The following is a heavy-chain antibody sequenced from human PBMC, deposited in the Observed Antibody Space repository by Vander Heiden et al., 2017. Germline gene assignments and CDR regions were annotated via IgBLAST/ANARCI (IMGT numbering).Heavy chain of an antibody. J-gene: IGHJ4*02. CDR2: VYYSGTT. D-gene: IGHD1-1*01. Sequence: QLHQQEWCPGLVKPSETLSLTCNVSVVDSVSRSSYYWGGIRRPPGKGLEWMGNVYYSGTTYYNPALRSRLSIALDTSKSQLTLKLTSVTATDAAVYFCVRPSEDAYNFDFWRQGTLVTVSS. CDR1: VVDSVSRSSYY. CDR3: VRPSEDAYNFDF. V-gene: IGHV4-39*01.